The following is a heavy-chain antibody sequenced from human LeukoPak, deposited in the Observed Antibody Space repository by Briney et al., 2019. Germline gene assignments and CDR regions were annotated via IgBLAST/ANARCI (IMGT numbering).Heavy chain of an antibody. D-gene: IGHD5-12*01. Sequence: ASVKVSCKASGYAFTGYYMHWVRQAPGQGLEWMGWIDPNSGGTNSAQKFQGRVTMTRDTSISTAYMELSRLRSDDTAVYYCARDQGMDGYDLGFIDYWGQGTLVTVSS. CDR1: GYAFTGYY. CDR2: IDPNSGGT. V-gene: IGHV1-2*02. CDR3: ARDQGMDGYDLGFIDY. J-gene: IGHJ4*02.